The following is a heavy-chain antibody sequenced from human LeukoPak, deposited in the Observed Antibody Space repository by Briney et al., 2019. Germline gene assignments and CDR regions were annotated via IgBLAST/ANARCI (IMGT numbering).Heavy chain of an antibody. Sequence: ASVKVSCKASGYTFTSYGISWVRQAPGQGLEWMGWISAYNGNTNYAQKLQGRVTMTTDTSTSTAYMELRSLRSDDTAVYYCARTYYYDSSGYCSLDYWGQGTLVTVSS. D-gene: IGHD3-22*01. CDR1: GYTFTSYG. CDR3: ARTYYYDSSGYCSLDY. CDR2: ISAYNGNT. J-gene: IGHJ4*02. V-gene: IGHV1-18*01.